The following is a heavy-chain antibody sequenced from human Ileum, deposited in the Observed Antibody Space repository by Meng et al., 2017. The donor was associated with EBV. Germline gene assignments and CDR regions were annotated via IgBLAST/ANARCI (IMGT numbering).Heavy chain of an antibody. J-gene: IGHJ5*02. Sequence: QVQLQESGPGLVQPSGTLSLTCAVSGDSISTGLWWNWVRQSPEKGLEWIGEISHSGSTTYNPSLKSRVTILLDKTKNHFSLKLNSVTAADTAVYYCARSPGWYSLDPWGQGTQVTVSS. CDR2: ISHSGST. D-gene: IGHD6-19*01. V-gene: IGHV4-4*02. CDR1: GDSISTGLW. CDR3: ARSPGWYSLDP.